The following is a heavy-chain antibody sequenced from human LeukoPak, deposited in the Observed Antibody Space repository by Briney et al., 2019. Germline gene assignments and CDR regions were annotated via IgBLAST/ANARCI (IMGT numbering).Heavy chain of an antibody. J-gene: IGHJ6*02. D-gene: IGHD3-10*01. CDR1: GFTFSRHW. CDR2: IKQDGSEK. CDR3: ARSYYGSGTSYGMDV. V-gene: IGHV3-7*01. Sequence: GGSLRLSCAVSGFTFSRHWMSWVRQAPGKGLEWLANIKQDGSEKYYVDSVEGRFTISRDKAKNSQYLQMNSLRAADTAVYYCARSYYGSGTSYGMDVWGQGTTVTVSS.